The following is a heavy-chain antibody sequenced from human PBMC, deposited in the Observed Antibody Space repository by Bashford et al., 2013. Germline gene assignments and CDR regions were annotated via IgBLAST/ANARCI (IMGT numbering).Heavy chain of an antibody. Sequence: SETLSLTCTVSGGSISSYYWSWIRQPPGKGLEWIGYIYYSGSTNYNPSLKSRVTISVDTSKNQFSLKLSSVTAADTAVYYCARYDFWKNGMDVWGQGTTGHRLL. CDR2: IYYSGST. J-gene: IGHJ6*02. CDR3: ARYDFWKNGMDV. V-gene: IGHV4-59*01. CDR1: GGSISSYY. D-gene: IGHD3-3*01.